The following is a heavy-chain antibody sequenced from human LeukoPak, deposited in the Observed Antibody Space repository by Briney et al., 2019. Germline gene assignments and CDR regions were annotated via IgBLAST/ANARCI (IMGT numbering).Heavy chain of an antibody. J-gene: IGHJ6*03. CDR2: IYTSGST. CDR3: ARASSERVISGYMDV. V-gene: IGHV4-4*07. CDR1: GGSISSYY. Sequence: PSETLSLTCTVSGGSISSYYWSWIRQPAGKGLEWIGRIYTSGSTNYNPSLKSRVAILVDTSKNQFSLKLSSVTAADTAVYYCARASSERVISGYMDVWGRGTTVTVSS. D-gene: IGHD1-1*01.